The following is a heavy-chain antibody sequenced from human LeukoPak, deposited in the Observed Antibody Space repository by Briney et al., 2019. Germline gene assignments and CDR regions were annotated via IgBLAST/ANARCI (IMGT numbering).Heavy chain of an antibody. J-gene: IGHJ4*02. V-gene: IGHV3-53*01. CDR3: ARVKEVVLFDY. Sequence: GGSLRLSCAASGFTVSTNYMSWVRQAPGKGLERVSVLYSGGSTYYADSVKGRFTISRDNSKNTLYLQMNSLRAEDTAVYYCARVKEVVLFDYWGQGTLVTVSS. CDR2: LYSGGST. CDR1: GFTVSTNY. D-gene: IGHD3-22*01.